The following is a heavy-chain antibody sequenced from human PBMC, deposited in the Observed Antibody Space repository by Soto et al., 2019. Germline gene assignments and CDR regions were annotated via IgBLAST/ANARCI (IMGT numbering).Heavy chain of an antibody. CDR3: ARDRAYSGSWSFDY. D-gene: IGHD6-13*01. J-gene: IGHJ4*02. Sequence: HPGGSLRLSCAASGFTFSSYGMHWVRQAPGKGLEWVAVIWYDGSNKYYADSVKGRFTISRDNSKNTLYLQMNSLRAEDTAVYYCARDRAYSGSWSFDYWGQGTLVTVSS. CDR2: IWYDGSNK. V-gene: IGHV3-33*01. CDR1: GFTFSSYG.